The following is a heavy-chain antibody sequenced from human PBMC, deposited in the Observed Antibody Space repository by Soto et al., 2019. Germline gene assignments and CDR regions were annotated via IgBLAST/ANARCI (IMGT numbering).Heavy chain of an antibody. CDR2: IYYSGST. Sequence: SLTCTVSGGSISSGDYYWSWIRQPPGKGLEWIGYIYYSGSTYYNPSLKSRVTISVDTSKNQFSLKLSSVTAADTAVYYCARDQGYGGNRWFDAWGQGALVTVSS. J-gene: IGHJ5*02. D-gene: IGHD4-17*01. CDR3: ARDQGYGGNRWFDA. CDR1: GGSISSGDYY. V-gene: IGHV4-30-4*01.